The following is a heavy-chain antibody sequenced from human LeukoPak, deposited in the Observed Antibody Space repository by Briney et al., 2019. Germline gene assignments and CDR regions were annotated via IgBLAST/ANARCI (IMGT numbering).Heavy chain of an antibody. CDR1: GFTFSSYW. CDR2: INSDGSST. Sequence: GGSLRLSCAASGFTFSSYWMHWVRHAPGKGLVWVSRINSDGSSTSYADSVKGRFTISRDNAKNTLYLQMNSLRAEDTAVYYCARDQLKYYYYYMDVWGKGTTVTVSS. CDR3: ARDQLKYYYYYMDV. V-gene: IGHV3-74*01. J-gene: IGHJ6*03. D-gene: IGHD5-24*01.